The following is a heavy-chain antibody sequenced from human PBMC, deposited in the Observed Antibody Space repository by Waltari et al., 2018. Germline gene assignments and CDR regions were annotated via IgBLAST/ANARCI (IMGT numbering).Heavy chain of an antibody. J-gene: IGHJ4*02. D-gene: IGHD2-8*01. CDR1: GGSLTNYF. V-gene: IGHV4-4*07. CDR3: ARDRMYDPEPDFDH. CDR2: IYSTGST. Sequence: QVQLQESGPGLVRPSETLSLTCTGSGGSLTNYFWSWIRQPAGKGLEWIGRIYSTGSTDYSPFFKGRVTMSLDSSRNQFSLILTSVTAADTAVYFCARDRMYDPEPDFDHWGQGALVTVSS.